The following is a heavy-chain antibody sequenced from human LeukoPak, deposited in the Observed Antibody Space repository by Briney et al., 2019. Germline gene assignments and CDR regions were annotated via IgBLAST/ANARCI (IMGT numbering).Heavy chain of an antibody. Sequence: GGSLRLSCAASGFTFSSYGMHWVRQAPGKGLEWVANIKQDGSEKYYVDSVKGRFTISRDNAKNSLYLQMNSLRAEDTAVYYCAREEYYYGSGSHDYWGQGTLVTVSS. J-gene: IGHJ4*02. D-gene: IGHD3-10*01. CDR2: IKQDGSEK. CDR3: AREEYYYGSGSHDY. CDR1: GFTFSSYG. V-gene: IGHV3-7*03.